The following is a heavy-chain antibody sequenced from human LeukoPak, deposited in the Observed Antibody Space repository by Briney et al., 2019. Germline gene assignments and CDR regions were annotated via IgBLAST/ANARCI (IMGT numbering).Heavy chain of an antibody. J-gene: IGHJ4*02. CDR2: ISYDGSNK. D-gene: IGHD2-15*01. V-gene: IGHV3-30-3*01. Sequence: GGSLGLSCAASGFTFSSYAMHWVRQAPGKGLEWVAVISYDGSNKYYADSVKGRFTISRDNSKNTLYLQMNSLRAEDTAVYYCARDAVVAAVYLSGIDYWGQGTLVTVSS. CDR3: ARDAVVAAVYLSGIDY. CDR1: GFTFSSYA.